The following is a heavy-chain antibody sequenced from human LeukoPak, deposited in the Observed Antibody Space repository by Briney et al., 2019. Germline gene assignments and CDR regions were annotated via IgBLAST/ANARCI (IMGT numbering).Heavy chain of an antibody. CDR1: GLTFSNYA. J-gene: IGHJ4*02. D-gene: IGHD3-22*01. CDR2: ISGSGGGT. V-gene: IGHV3-23*01. Sequence: GGSLRLSCAASGLTFSNYAMSWVRQAPGKGLEWVSAISGSGGGTYYADSVKGRFTISRDNSKNTLFLQMNSLRAEDTAVYYCAKAQLTMIVADRAHFDYWGQGTLVTVSS. CDR3: AKAQLTMIVADRAHFDY.